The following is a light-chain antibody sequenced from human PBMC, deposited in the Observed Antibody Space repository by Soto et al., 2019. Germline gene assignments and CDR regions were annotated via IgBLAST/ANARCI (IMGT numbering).Light chain of an antibody. V-gene: IGKV4-1*01. CDR2: WAS. CDR1: QSVLYSSHNKNY. CDR3: QQYFRPWT. J-gene: IGKJ1*01. Sequence: DIVMTQSPDSLAVSLGERATINCKSSQSVLYSSHNKNYLAWYQQKPGHPPKLLIYWASTRESGVPDRVSGSGFGTDFTLTISSLQAEDVAVYYCQQYFRPWTFGQGTKVEIK.